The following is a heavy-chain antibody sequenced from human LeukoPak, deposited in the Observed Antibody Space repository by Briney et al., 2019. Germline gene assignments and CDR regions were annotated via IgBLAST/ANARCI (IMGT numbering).Heavy chain of an antibody. CDR2: ISSSSSYI. V-gene: IGHV3-21*01. CDR3: ARRWDDYGSDPYYYYGMDV. CDR1: GFTFSSYA. Sequence: GGSLRLSCAASGFTFSSYAMSWVRQAPGKGLEWVSSISSSSSYIYYADSVKGRFTISRDNARNSLYLQMNSLRAEDTAVYYCARRWDDYGSDPYYYYGMDVWGQGTTVTVSS. J-gene: IGHJ6*02. D-gene: IGHD3-10*01.